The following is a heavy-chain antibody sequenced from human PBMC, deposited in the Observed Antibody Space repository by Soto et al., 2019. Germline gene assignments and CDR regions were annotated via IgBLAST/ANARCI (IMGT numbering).Heavy chain of an antibody. V-gene: IGHV1-18*01. J-gene: IGHJ3*01. CDR1: GYTFTDYG. Sequence: GASVKVSCKASGYTFTDYGVSWVRQAPGQGLEWMGWISAYNTNTNYAQILQGRVTMTTDTSTSTAYMEVRSLRSDDTAVYYCARPNSSGWYDDAFDVWGQGTMVTVSS. CDR3: ARPNSSGWYDDAFDV. D-gene: IGHD6-19*01. CDR2: ISAYNTNT.